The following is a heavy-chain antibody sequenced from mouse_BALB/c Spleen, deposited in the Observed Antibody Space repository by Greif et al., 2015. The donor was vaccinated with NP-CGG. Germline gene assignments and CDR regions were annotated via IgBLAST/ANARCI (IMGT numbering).Heavy chain of an antibody. V-gene: IGHV5-12-1*01. Sequence: DVQLVESGGGLVKPGGSLKLSCAASGFAFSSYDMSWVRQTPEKRLEWVAYISSGGGSTYYPDTVKGRFTISRDNAKNTLYLQMSSLKSEDTAMYYCARITTATFFDYWGQGTTLTVSS. CDR3: ARITTATFFDY. D-gene: IGHD1-2*01. J-gene: IGHJ2*01. CDR2: ISSGGGST. CDR1: GFAFSSYD.